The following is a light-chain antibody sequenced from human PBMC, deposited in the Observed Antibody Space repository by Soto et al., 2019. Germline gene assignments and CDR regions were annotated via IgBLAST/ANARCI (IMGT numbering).Light chain of an antibody. CDR3: ASWDDRLNGPV. CDR2: SDN. V-gene: IGLV1-44*01. J-gene: IGLJ2*01. Sequence: QSVLTQPPSASGTPGQRVTISCSGSNSNIGSNTVNWYQHLPGTAPKRLIHSDNQRASGVPDRLSGSKSGTSASLAISGLQSEDEANYYCASWDDRLNGPVFGGGTKVTVL. CDR1: NSNIGSNT.